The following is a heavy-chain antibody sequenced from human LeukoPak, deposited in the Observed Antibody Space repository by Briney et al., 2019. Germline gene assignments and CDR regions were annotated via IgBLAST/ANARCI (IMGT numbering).Heavy chain of an antibody. CDR1: EFTFTTYT. CDR2: IGNGGHII. J-gene: IGHJ4*02. CDR3: ARDLFQQALDY. Sequence: PGGSLRLSCVAPEFTFTTYTMNRVRQAPGKGLEWVSYIGNGGHIIYYADSVKGRFTISRDDAQNSLYLQLNRLRPEDTAVYYCARDLFQQALDYWGQGTLVTVSS. V-gene: IGHV3-48*01.